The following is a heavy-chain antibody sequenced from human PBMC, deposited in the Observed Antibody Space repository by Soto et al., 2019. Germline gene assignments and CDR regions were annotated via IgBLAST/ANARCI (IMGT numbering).Heavy chain of an antibody. CDR3: ARHWDYDHDGADWFDP. D-gene: IGHD3-22*01. J-gene: IGHJ5*02. V-gene: IGHV4-59*08. Sequence: QVQLQESGPGLVKPSETLSLTCSVSGGSMSDNYWSWIRQPPGKGLEWIAWIHYRGHSSSNPSLKSRVTISIDTSKNQFSLKVTSVTAADTAVYYCARHWDYDHDGADWFDPWGHGTLVTVSS. CDR1: GGSMSDNY. CDR2: IHYRGHS.